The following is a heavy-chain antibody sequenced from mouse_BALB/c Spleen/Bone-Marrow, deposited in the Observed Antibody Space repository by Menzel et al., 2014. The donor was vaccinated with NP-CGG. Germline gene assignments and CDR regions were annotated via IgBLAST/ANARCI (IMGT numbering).Heavy chain of an antibody. V-gene: IGHV1-54*01. J-gene: IGHJ4*01. CDR3: ARCLTGTSAMDY. CDR2: INPGSGGT. D-gene: IGHD4-1*01. CDR1: GYAFXNYL. Sequence: VQLQQSGAELVRPGTSVKVSCKASGYAFXNYLTEWVKQRPGQGLEWIGVINPGSGGTNYNEKFKAKATLTADKSSSTAYMQLSSLTSDDSAVYFCARCLTGTSAMDYWGQGTSVTVSS.